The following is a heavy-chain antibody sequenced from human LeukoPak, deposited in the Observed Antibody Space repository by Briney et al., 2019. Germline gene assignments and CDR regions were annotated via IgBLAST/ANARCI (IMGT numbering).Heavy chain of an antibody. Sequence: GSSVKVSCKASGGTFSSYAISWVRQAPGQGLEWMGGIIPIFGTANYAQKFQGRVTITADESTSTAYMELSSLRSEDTAVYYCARQESSIAAQDYWGQGTLVTVSS. CDR1: GGTFSSYA. CDR3: ARQESSIAAQDY. CDR2: IIPIFGTA. V-gene: IGHV1-69*01. D-gene: IGHD6-6*01. J-gene: IGHJ4*02.